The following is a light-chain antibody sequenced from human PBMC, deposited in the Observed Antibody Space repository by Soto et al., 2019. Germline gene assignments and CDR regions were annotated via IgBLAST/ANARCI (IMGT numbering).Light chain of an antibody. CDR3: QQAYDFPFT. Sequence: EIVLTQSPGTLSLSPGERATLSCRASQSVRSSYLAWYHQKPGQPPRLLIFGASNRATGIPDRFSGSESGTDFTLTISRLEPEDFATYYCQQAYDFPFTFGPGTKVD. V-gene: IGKV3-20*01. CDR1: QSVRSSY. J-gene: IGKJ3*01. CDR2: GAS.